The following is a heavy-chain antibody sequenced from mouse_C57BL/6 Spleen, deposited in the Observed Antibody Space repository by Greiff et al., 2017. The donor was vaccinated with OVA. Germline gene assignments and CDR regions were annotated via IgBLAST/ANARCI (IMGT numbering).Heavy chain of an antibody. D-gene: IGHD2-1*01. CDR1: GYTFTDYE. CDR2: IDPETGGT. V-gene: IGHV1-15*01. CDR3: TRDGGNYVWFAY. J-gene: IGHJ3*01. Sequence: VQLQQSGAELVRPGASVTLSCKASGYTFTDYEMHWVKQTPVHGLEWIGAIDPETGGTAYNQKFKGKAILTADKSSSTAYMELRSLTSEDSAVYYCTRDGGNYVWFAYWGQGTLFTVSA.